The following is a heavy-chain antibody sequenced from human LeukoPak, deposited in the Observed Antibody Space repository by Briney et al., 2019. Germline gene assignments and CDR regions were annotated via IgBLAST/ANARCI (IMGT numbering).Heavy chain of an antibody. J-gene: IGHJ6*01. CDR3: GRVPLPRPTVKWASSYEGMAV. V-gene: IGHV3-66*01. Sequence: SGGSLRLSCAASGFTVSSNYMSWVRQAPGKGLEWVSVIYSGGSTDYADSVKGRFTISRDNSKNTLYLQMNSLIAEDTAVYYCGRVPLPRPTVKWASSYEGMAVWDKGPRSPSPQ. CDR1: GFTVSSNY. CDR2: IYSGGST. D-gene: IGHD4-17*01.